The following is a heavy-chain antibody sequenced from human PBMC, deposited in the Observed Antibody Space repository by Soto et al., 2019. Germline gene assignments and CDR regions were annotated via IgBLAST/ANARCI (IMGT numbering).Heavy chain of an antibody. Sequence: QVQLQQWGAGLLKPSETLSLTCAVYGGSFSGYYWTWIRQPPGTGLEWIGEINHSGSTNDNPSLNSLVTISVDTSKNQFSKKLTSVTAADTAVYYCARDKITGLFDYWVQGTLVTVSS. CDR1: GGSFSGYY. CDR3: ARDKITGLFDY. J-gene: IGHJ4*02. CDR2: INHSGST. D-gene: IGHD2-8*02. V-gene: IGHV4-34*01.